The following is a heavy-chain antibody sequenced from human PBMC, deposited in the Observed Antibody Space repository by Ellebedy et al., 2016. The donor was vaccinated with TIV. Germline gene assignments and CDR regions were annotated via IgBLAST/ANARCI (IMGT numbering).Heavy chain of an antibody. J-gene: IGHJ4*02. CDR1: GYTFTGHY. CDR2: INPNSGGT. CDR3: ARAGTMDPFDY. Sequence: AASVKVSCKASGYTFTGHYMHWVRQAPGQGLEWMGWINPNSGGTNYAQKFQGRVTMTRDTSISTAYMEMSRLRSGDTAVYYCARAGTMDPFDYWGQGTLVTVSS. D-gene: IGHD4/OR15-4a*01. V-gene: IGHV1-2*02.